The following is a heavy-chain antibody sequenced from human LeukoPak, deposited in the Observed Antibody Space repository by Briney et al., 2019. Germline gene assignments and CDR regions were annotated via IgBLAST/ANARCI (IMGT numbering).Heavy chain of an antibody. CDR2: IYHSGST. CDR1: GYSISSGYC. Sequence: SETLSLTCTVSGYSISSGYCWGWIRQPPGKGLGWIGSIYHSGSTYYNPSLKSRVTISVDTSKNQFSLKLSSVTAADTAVYYCARHQQLRAAFDIWGQGTMVSVSS. V-gene: IGHV4-38-2*02. CDR3: ARHQQLRAAFDI. J-gene: IGHJ3*02. D-gene: IGHD2-2*01.